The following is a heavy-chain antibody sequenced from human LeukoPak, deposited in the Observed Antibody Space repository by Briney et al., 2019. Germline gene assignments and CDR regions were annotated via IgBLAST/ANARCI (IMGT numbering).Heavy chain of an antibody. J-gene: IGHJ4*02. CDR2: ISNDGGGT. V-gene: IGHV3-23*01. Sequence: GGSLRLSCAASGFIFNNYGLVWVRQAPGKGLEWVSAISNDGGGTTYADFVKGRFSVSRDNSKNTLFLQMNSLRAEDTALYYCAKGSSGYSFDLWGQGTLVTVSS. CDR3: AKGSSGYSFDL. CDR1: GFIFNNYG. D-gene: IGHD3-22*01.